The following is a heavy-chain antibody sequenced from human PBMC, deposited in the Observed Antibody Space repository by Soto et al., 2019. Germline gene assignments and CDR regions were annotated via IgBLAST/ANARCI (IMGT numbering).Heavy chain of an antibody. V-gene: IGHV3-23*01. CDR3: AKDRLAGNFDY. CDR1: GVTFISYA. Sequence: PGGSLRLSCAASGVTFISYAMSWVRQAPGKGLEWVATISATGGSTYYADSVKGRFTISRDNSKNTLYLQMNGLRVEDTAVYYCAKDRLAGNFDYWGQGTPVTVS. CDR2: ISATGGST. J-gene: IGHJ4*02.